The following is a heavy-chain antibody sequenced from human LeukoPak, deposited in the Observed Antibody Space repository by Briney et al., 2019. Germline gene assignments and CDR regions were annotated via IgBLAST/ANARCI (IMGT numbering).Heavy chain of an antibody. Sequence: GGSLRLSCAASGFTFSDAWMHWVRQAPGKGLEWVGLIKRRTDGGTSNYAAPVKGRFAISRDDSEDTLFLQMDSLKSEDIGVYYCTTGYTSASHDGYWGQGTLVTVSS. CDR2: IKRRTDGGTS. D-gene: IGHD2-15*01. CDR3: TTGYTSASHDGY. V-gene: IGHV3-15*07. J-gene: IGHJ4*02. CDR1: GFTFSDAW.